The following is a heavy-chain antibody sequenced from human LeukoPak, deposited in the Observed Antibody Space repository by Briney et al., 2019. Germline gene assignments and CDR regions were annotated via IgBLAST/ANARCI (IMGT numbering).Heavy chain of an antibody. V-gene: IGHV4-59*12. CDR3: ARNFYTGTWYPDY. Sequence: SETLSLTCTVSGGSISSYYWSWIRQPPGKGLEWIGYIYYSGSTNYSPSLKSRVTVSVDTSKNQLSLKLSSVTAADTAVYYCARNFYTGTWYPDYWGQGTLVTVSS. D-gene: IGHD6-13*01. CDR2: IYYSGST. CDR1: GGSISSYY. J-gene: IGHJ4*02.